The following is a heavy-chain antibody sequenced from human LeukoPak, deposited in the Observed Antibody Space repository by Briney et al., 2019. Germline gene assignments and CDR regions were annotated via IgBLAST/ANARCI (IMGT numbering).Heavy chain of an antibody. CDR2: INPNSGGT. V-gene: IGHV1-2*04. CDR3: AKASGPAGNYDYVWGSYRYNDDAFDI. CDR1: GYTFTGYY. J-gene: IGHJ3*02. D-gene: IGHD3-16*02. Sequence: ASVKVSCKASGYTFTGYYMHWVRQAPGQGLEWMGWINPNSGGTNYAQKFQGWVTMTRDMSISTAYMELSRLRSDDTAVYYCAKASGPAGNYDYVWGSYRYNDDAFDIWGQGTMVTVSS.